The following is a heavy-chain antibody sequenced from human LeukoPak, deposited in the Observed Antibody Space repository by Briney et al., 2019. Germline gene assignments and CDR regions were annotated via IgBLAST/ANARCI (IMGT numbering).Heavy chain of an antibody. CDR1: GFTFSSYA. J-gene: IGHJ4*02. V-gene: IGHV3-23*01. CDR3: AKAGNNVWNHHFDY. Sequence: GGSLRLSCAASGFTFSSYAMSWVRQAPGKGLEWVSAISGSGGSTYYADSVKGRFTIARDNPRNTLYLQMSSLRAEDTAVYCCAKAGNNVWNHHFDYWGQGTLVTVSS. CDR2: ISGSGGST. D-gene: IGHD1-14*01.